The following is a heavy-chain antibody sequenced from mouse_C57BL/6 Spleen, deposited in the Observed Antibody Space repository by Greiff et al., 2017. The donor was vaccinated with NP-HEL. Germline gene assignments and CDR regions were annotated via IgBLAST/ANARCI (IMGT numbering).Heavy chain of an antibody. D-gene: IGHD4-1*01. J-gene: IGHJ2*01. CDR1: GFSLSTSGMG. Sequence: QVTLKECGPGILQSSQTLSLTCSFSGFSLSTSGMGVSWIRQPSGKGLEWLAHIYWDDDKRYNPSLKSRLTISKDTSRNQVFLKITSVDTADTATYYCARSGNWDYFDYWGQGTTLTVSS. CDR3: ARSGNWDYFDY. V-gene: IGHV8-12*01. CDR2: IYWDDDK.